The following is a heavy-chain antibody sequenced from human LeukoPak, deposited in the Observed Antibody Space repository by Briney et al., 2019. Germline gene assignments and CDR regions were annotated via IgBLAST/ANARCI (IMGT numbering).Heavy chain of an antibody. Sequence: GESLKISCKGSGYSFTSYWIGWVRQMPGKGLEWMGIIYPGDSDTRYSPSFRGQVTISADKSISTAYLQWSSLKASDTAMYYCARLRFTMVRGVPYYYYGMDVWGQGTTVTVSS. D-gene: IGHD3-10*01. CDR1: GYSFTSYW. CDR2: IYPGDSDT. CDR3: ARLRFTMVRGVPYYYYGMDV. J-gene: IGHJ6*02. V-gene: IGHV5-51*01.